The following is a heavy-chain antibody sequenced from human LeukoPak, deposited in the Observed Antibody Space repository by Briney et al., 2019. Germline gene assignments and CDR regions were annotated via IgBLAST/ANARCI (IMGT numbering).Heavy chain of an antibody. CDR1: GGSISSYY. V-gene: IGHV4-59*08. J-gene: IGHJ5*02. CDR3: ARHTQGREGSKFDP. CDR2: IYYSGST. Sequence: PSETLSLTCTVSGGSISSYYWSWIRQPPGKGLEWIGYIYYSGSTNYNPSLKSRVTISVDTSKNQFSLKLSSVTAADTAVYYCARHTQGREGSKFDPWGQGTLVTVSS.